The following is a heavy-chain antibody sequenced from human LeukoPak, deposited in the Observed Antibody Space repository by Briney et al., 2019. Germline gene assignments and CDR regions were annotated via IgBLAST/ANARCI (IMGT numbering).Heavy chain of an antibody. CDR2: IYYSGST. Sequence: SQTLSLTCTVSGGSISSGDYYWSWIRQPPGKGLEWIGYIYYSGSTYYNPSLKSRVTISVDTSKNQFSLKLSSVTAADTAVYYCARAHVDTAMVYYYYYGMDVWGQGTTVTVSS. CDR3: ARAHVDTAMVYYYYYGMDV. V-gene: IGHV4-30-4*01. J-gene: IGHJ6*02. D-gene: IGHD5-18*01. CDR1: GGSISSGDYY.